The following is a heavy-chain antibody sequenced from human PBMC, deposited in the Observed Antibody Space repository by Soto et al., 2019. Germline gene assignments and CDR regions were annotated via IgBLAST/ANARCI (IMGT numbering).Heavy chain of an antibody. CDR3: ARGYCINGVCYVFDY. V-gene: IGHV3-74*01. D-gene: IGHD2-8*01. CDR2: IDNDGTTT. Sequence: EVQLVESGGDLVQPGGSLSLSGEASGFNLSSVWMHWVRQAPGKGLIWVSGIDNDGTTTNYADSVKGRFTISRDTAKRMVYLHMNGLTADDTAVYYCARGYCINGVCYVFDYWGRGTLVTVSS. CDR1: GFNLSSVW. J-gene: IGHJ4*02.